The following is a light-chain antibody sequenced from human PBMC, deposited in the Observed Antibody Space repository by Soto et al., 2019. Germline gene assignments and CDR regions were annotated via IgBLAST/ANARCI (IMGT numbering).Light chain of an antibody. J-gene: IGKJ5*01. CDR2: DVS. CDR3: QQYNNWPFS. CDR1: QSVSSSY. Sequence: EIVLTQSPGTLSLSPGERATLSCRASQSVSSSYLAWYQQKPGQAPRLLIYDVSTRATGVPARFSGTGSETDFTLTISGLQSDDSAVYFCQQYNNWPFSFGQGTRLEIK. V-gene: IGKV3-15*01.